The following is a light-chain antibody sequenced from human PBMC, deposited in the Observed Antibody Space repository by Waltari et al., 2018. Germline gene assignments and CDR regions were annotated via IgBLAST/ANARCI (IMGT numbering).Light chain of an antibody. CDR2: DDS. CDR3: QVWDSSDDHVV. Sequence: SYVLTQSPSVSVAPGKTASITCGGNDIRSKSVHWYQQKPGQAPVLVVYDDSDRPSGIPERFSGSNSGNTATLTISRVEAEDEADYYCQVWDSSDDHVVFGGGTKLTVL. J-gene: IGLJ2*01. V-gene: IGLV3-21*03. CDR1: DIRSKS.